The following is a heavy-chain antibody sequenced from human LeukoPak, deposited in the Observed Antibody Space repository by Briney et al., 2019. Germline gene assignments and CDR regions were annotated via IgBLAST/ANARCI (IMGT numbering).Heavy chain of an antibody. V-gene: IGHV3-53*01. CDR2: IYSGGST. CDR1: GFTVSSNY. D-gene: IGHD3-22*01. CDR3: ARDLAVVVVSAFDI. J-gene: IGHJ3*02. Sequence: PGGSLRLSCAASGFTVSSNYMSWVRQAPGKGLEWVSVIYSGGSTYYADSVKGRFTISRDNAKNSLYLQMNSLRAEDTAVYYCARDLAVVVVSAFDIWGQGTMVTVSS.